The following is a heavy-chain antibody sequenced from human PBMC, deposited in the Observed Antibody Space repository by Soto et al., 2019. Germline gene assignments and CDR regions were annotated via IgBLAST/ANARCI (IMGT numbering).Heavy chain of an antibody. D-gene: IGHD5-18*01. CDR3: ARASCDGNAMGYFDY. V-gene: IGHV3-30-3*01. J-gene: IGHJ4*02. CDR1: GFIFRSSA. CDR2: ISYDGNNK. Sequence: GGSLRLSCAASGFIFRSSAMHWVRQAPGKGLEWVTVISYDGNNKYYADSVKGRFTISRDNSKNTLYLQMHSLRDEDTAVYYCARASCDGNAMGYFDYWGQGTLVTVSS.